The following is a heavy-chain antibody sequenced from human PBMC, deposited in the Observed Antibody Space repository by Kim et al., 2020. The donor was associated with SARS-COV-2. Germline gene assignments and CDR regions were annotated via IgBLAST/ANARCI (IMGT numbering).Heavy chain of an antibody. V-gene: IGHV4-34*01. Sequence: YNPTLKSRVTISVDTSKNQFSLKLSSVTAADTAVYYCARGDEQQLVEFDPWGQGTLLTVSS. J-gene: IGHJ5*02. D-gene: IGHD6-13*01. CDR3: ARGDEQQLVEFDP.